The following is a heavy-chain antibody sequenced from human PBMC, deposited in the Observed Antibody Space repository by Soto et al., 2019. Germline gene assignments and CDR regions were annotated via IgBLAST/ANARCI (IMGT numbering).Heavy chain of an antibody. CDR2: ISSNGGST. V-gene: IGHV3-64D*06. CDR1: GFTFSSYA. Sequence: GGSLRLSCSASGFTFSSYAMHWVRPAPGKGLEYVSAISSNGGSTYYADSVKGRFTISRDNSKNTLYLQMSSLRAEDTAVYYCVKDGDIVVVPAAMDYWGQGTLVTVSS. J-gene: IGHJ4*02. CDR3: VKDGDIVVVPAAMDY. D-gene: IGHD2-2*01.